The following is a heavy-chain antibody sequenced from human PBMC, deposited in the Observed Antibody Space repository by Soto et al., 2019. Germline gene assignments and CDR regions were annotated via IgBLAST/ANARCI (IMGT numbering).Heavy chain of an antibody. Sequence: QVQLVESGGGVVQPGRSLRLSCLASGFTFGDFGMHWVRQAPGKGLEWVAALSYDESNTYYADSVKGRFTISRDMSKNTLSLQINSLRAEDTAVYFCAKSGQEWSRPPDDWGQGTLVTVSS. V-gene: IGHV3-30*18. CDR2: LSYDESNT. CDR1: GFTFGDFG. CDR3: AKSGQEWSRPPDD. J-gene: IGHJ4*02. D-gene: IGHD3-3*01.